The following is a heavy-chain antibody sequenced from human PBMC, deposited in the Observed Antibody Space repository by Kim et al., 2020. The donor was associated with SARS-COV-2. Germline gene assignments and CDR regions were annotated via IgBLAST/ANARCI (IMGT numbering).Heavy chain of an antibody. CDR1: GYTFTSYA. CDR2: INAGNGNT. D-gene: IGHD1-26*01. Sequence: ASVKVSCKASGYTFTSYAMHWVRQAPGQRLEWMGWINAGNGNTKYSQKFQGRVTITRDTSASTAYMELSSLRSEDTAVYYCASDRNMYSGSPTLDYWGQGTLVTVAS. J-gene: IGHJ4*02. V-gene: IGHV1-3*01. CDR3: ASDRNMYSGSPTLDY.